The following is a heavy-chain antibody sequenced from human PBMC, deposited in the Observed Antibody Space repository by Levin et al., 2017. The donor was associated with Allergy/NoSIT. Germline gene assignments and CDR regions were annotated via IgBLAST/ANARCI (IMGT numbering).Heavy chain of an antibody. Sequence: GESLKISCAASGFTFNRYWMHWVRQAPGQGLVWVSRINGDATNTTYADSVKGRFTISRDNAKNTLYLQMNSLRAEDTAVYYCARSPTSSYVWFDPWGQGTLVTVSS. J-gene: IGHJ5*02. CDR2: INGDATNT. CDR3: ARSPTSSYVWFDP. V-gene: IGHV3-74*01. CDR1: GFTFNRYW. D-gene: IGHD2-2*01.